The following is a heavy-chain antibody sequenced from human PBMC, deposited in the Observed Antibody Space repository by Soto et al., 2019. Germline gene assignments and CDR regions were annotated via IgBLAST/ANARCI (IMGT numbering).Heavy chain of an antibody. CDR1: GGSISSGGYY. V-gene: IGHV4-31*03. J-gene: IGHJ4*02. CDR2: IYYSGST. CDR3: ARGSSRLGIAARRPNDY. Sequence: SETLSLTCTVSGGSISSGGYYWSWIRQHPGKGLEWIGYIYYSGSTYYNPSLKSRVTISVDTSKNQFSLKLSSVTAADTAVYYCARGSSRLGIAARRPNDYWGQGTLVTVSS. D-gene: IGHD6-6*01.